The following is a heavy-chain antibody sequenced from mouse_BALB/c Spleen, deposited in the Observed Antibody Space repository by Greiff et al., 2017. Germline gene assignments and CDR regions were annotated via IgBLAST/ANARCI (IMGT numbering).Heavy chain of an antibody. J-gene: IGHJ3*01. CDR3: ARDAYYRYDGAWFAY. CDR1: GFTFSDYY. CDR2: ISDGGSYT. V-gene: IGHV5-4*02. Sequence: EVHLVESGGGLVKPGGSLKLSCAASGFTFSDYYMYWVRQTPEKRLEWVATISDGGSYTYYPDSVKGRFTISRDNAKNNLYLQMSSLKSEDTAMYYCARDAYYRYDGAWFAYWGQGTLVTVSA. D-gene: IGHD2-14*01.